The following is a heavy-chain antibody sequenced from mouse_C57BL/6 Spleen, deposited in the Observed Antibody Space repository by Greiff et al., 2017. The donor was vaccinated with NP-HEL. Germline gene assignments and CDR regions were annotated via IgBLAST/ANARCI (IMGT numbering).Heavy chain of an antibody. CDR2: ISYDGSN. J-gene: IGHJ4*01. D-gene: IGHD1-1*02. V-gene: IGHV3-6*01. CDR1: GYSITSGYY. Sequence: EVQRVESGPGLVKPSQSLSLTCSVTGYSITSGYYWNWIRQFPGNKLEWMGYISYDGSNNYNPSLKNRISITRDTSKNQFFLKLNSVTTEDTATYYCAREGGYDAMDYWGQGTSVTVSS. CDR3: AREGGYDAMDY.